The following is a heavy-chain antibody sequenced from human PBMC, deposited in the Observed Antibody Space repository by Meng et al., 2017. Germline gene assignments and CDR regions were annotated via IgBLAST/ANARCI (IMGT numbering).Heavy chain of an antibody. CDR1: GFTFSSYE. V-gene: IGHV3-48*03. Sequence: GGSLRLSCAASGFTFSSYEMNWVRQAPGKGLEWVSYISSSGSTIYYADSVKGRFTISRDNTKNSLYLQMNSLRAEDTAVYYCASGGYYYYSSSARDYWGQGTLVTVSS. J-gene: IGHJ4*02. CDR2: ISSSGSTI. CDR3: ASGGYYYYSSSARDY. D-gene: IGHD3-22*01.